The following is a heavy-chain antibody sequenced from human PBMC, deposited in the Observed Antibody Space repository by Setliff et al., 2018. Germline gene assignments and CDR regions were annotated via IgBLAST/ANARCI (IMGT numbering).Heavy chain of an antibody. CDR3: AKDGHWGSRWCDP. V-gene: IGHV4-59*11. CDR1: GGSISSHY. D-gene: IGHD7-27*01. J-gene: IGHJ5*02. CDR2: IHYSGGT. Sequence: SETLSLTCTVAGGSISSHYWSWIRQPPSKGLEWIGNIHYSGGTNYNPALNSRVTISMDTSKNQFSLKLTSVTTADTAVYYCAKDGHWGSRWCDPWGQGTQVTVSS.